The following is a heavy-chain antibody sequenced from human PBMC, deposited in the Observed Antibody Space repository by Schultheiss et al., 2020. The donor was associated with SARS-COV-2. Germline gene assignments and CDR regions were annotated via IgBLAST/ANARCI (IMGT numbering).Heavy chain of an antibody. CDR2: INHSGST. V-gene: IGHV4-34*01. CDR1: GGSFSGYY. D-gene: IGHD3-22*01. CDR3: ARAEYYYDSSGYYSGVDY. Sequence: SETLSLTCAVYGGSFSGYYWSWIRQPPGKGLEWIGEINHSGSTNYNPSLKSRVTMSVDTSKNQFSLKLSSVTAADTAVYYCARAEYYYDSSGYYSGVDYWGQGTLVTVSS. J-gene: IGHJ4*02.